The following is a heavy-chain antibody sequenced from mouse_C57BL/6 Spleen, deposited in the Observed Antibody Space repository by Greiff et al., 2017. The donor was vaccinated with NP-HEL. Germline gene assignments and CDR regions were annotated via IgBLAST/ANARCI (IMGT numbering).Heavy chain of an antibody. D-gene: IGHD1-1*01. J-gene: IGHJ2*01. CDR1: GYTFTSYW. CDR3: ARAITTVVATNFDYFDY. Sequence: QVQLQQPGAELVRPGSSVKLSCKASGYTFTSYWMHWVKQRPIQGLEWIGNIDPSDSETHYNQKFKDKATLTVDKSSSTAYMQLSSLTSEDSAVYYCARAITTVVATNFDYFDYWGQGTTLTVSS. CDR2: IDPSDSET. V-gene: IGHV1-52*01.